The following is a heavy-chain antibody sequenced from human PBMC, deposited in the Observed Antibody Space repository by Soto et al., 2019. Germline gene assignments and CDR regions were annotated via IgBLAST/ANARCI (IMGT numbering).Heavy chain of an antibody. J-gene: IGHJ6*02. CDR3: ARDFRTYSHGVDV. CDR1: GYPFTGPY. Sequence: AASVKVSCKASGYPFTGPYIYWVRQAPGQGLEWMGWINPSSGGTEFAEKFQGRVTVTRDMSIRTVFLELSSLTSDDTGVYFCARDFRTYSHGVDVWGQGTAVTVSS. D-gene: IGHD4-4*01. V-gene: IGHV1-2*02. CDR2: INPSSGGT.